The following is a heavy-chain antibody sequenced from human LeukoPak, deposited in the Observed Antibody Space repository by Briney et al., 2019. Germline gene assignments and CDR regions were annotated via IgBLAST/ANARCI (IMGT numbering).Heavy chain of an antibody. Sequence: GASVNVSCKASGYTFTSYAMHWVRQAPGQRLEWMGWINAGNGNTKYSQKFQGRVTITRDTSASTAYMELSSLRSEDTAVYYCARDSVLLSRMAFDIWGQGTMVTVSS. J-gene: IGHJ3*02. CDR3: ARDSVLLSRMAFDI. V-gene: IGHV1-3*01. D-gene: IGHD2/OR15-2a*01. CDR2: INAGNGNT. CDR1: GYTFTSYA.